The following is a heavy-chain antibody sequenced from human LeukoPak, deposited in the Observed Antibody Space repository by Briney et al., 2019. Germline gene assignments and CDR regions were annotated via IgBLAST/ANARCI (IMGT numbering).Heavy chain of an antibody. CDR3: TASGSYSPSDY. Sequence: NPGGSLRLSCAASGFTFSNAWMSWVRQAPGKGLEWVGRIKSKTDGGTTDYAAPVKGRFTISRDDSKNTLYLQMNSLKTEDTAVYYYTASGSYSPSDYWGQGTLVTVSS. CDR2: IKSKTDGGTT. D-gene: IGHD1-26*01. CDR1: GFTFSNAW. V-gene: IGHV3-15*01. J-gene: IGHJ4*02.